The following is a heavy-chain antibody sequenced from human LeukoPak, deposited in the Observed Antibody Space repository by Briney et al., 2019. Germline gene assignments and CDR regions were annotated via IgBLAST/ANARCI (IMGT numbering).Heavy chain of an antibody. CDR3: ARGRPHGNDY. Sequence: GGSLRLSCAASGFTFSSYGMSWVRQAPGKGLVWVSRIASDGSSTTYADSVKGRLSISRDNAKNTLYLQMNSLRVEDTAVYYCARGRPHGNDYWGQGTLVTVSS. D-gene: IGHD4-23*01. CDR1: GFTFSSYG. V-gene: IGHV3-74*01. CDR2: IASDGSST. J-gene: IGHJ4*02.